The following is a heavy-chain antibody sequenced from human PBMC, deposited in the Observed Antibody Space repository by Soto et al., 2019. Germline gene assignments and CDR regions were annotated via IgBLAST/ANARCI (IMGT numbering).Heavy chain of an antibody. Sequence: SETLSLTCTVSGGSISSGDYFWTWIRQSPVKGLEWIGYIHYSGTSYYNPSLKSRVSVSVEKSKNQFSLKLNSVTAADTALYYCVGATYYAYWRIKSWVQGTLVT. J-gene: IGHJ1*01. CDR2: IHYSGTS. V-gene: IGHV4-30-4*01. CDR1: GGSISSGDYF. CDR3: VGATYYAYWRIKS. D-gene: IGHD3-16*01.